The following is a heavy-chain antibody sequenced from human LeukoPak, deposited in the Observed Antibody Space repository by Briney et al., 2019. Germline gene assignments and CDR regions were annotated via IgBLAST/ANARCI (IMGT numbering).Heavy chain of an antibody. V-gene: IGHV3-64D*06. Sequence: RGSLRDSSLEPLFSFCAATSHSVRQAPGKGLEYVSGISTNGASTYYADSVKGRFTISRDNSKNTLSLQMSVLRAEDTAVFYWWKEMCTWYLNWGQRTLVTVSS. J-gene: IGHJ4*02. CDR3: WKEMCTWYLN. CDR2: ISTNGAST. CDR1: FSFCAAT. D-gene: IGHD6-13*01.